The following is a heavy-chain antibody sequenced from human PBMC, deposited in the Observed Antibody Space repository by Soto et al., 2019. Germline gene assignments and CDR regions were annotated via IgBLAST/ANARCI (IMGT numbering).Heavy chain of an antibody. CDR3: ARDSCSGGSCYSGNVVGYFDY. Sequence: SETLSLTCAVSGGSISSSNWWSWVRQPPGEGLEWIGEIYHSGSTNYNPSLKSRVTISVDTSKNQFSLKLSSVTAADTAVYYCARDSCSGGSCYSGNVVGYFDYWGQGTLVTVSS. CDR2: IYHSGST. D-gene: IGHD2-15*01. V-gene: IGHV4-4*02. J-gene: IGHJ4*02. CDR1: GGSISSSNW.